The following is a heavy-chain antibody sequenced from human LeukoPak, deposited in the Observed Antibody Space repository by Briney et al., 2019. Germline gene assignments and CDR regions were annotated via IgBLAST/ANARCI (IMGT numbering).Heavy chain of an antibody. J-gene: IGHJ5*02. CDR1: GFTFSSYG. Sequence: GRSLRLSCAASGFTFSSYGMHWVRQAPGKGLEWVAVISYDGSNKYYTDSVKGRFTFSRDNAKNSLYLQMNSLRAEDTALYYCAKDIGPTPVGELSPWGQGTLVTVSS. CDR3: AKDIGPTPVGELSP. D-gene: IGHD3-10*01. CDR2: ISYDGSNK. V-gene: IGHV3-30*18.